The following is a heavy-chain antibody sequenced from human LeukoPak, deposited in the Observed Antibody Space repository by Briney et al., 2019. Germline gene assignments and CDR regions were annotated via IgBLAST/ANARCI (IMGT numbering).Heavy chain of an antibody. D-gene: IGHD2-2*01. Sequence: ASVKVSCKSSGYTFIHYYVHWVRQAPGQGLEGMGWINPIGGATKYAQKFQGRVSMTRDTSINTAYMDLTNLRSDDTAIFYCARMKKLMPILEFRGQGTLVTVSS. J-gene: IGHJ4*02. CDR1: GYTFIHYY. V-gene: IGHV1-2*02. CDR2: INPIGGAT. CDR3: ARMKKLMPILEF.